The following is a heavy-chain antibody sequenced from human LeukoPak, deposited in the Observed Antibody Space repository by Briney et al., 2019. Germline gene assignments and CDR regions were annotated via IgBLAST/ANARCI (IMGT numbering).Heavy chain of an antibody. CDR1: GFTFSSYA. V-gene: IGHV3-30*03. D-gene: IGHD7-27*01. CDR3: ARDAGTWGYGCYFDY. Sequence: GGSLRLSCAASGFTFSSYAMSWVRQAPGKGLEWVAVISFDGNNKYYADSVKGRFTISRDNSKNTLYLQMNSLRAEDTAVYYCARDAGTWGYGCYFDYWGQGTLVTVSS. CDR2: ISFDGNNK. J-gene: IGHJ4*02.